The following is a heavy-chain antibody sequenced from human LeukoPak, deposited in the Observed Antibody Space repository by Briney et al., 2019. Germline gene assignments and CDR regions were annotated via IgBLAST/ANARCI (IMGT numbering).Heavy chain of an antibody. Sequence: GGSLRLSCAASGFTFSNFAMHWVRQAPGKGLEGVAVITYDGDDKFYAASVKGRFTISRDNSKNTLYLQMNSLRTEDTAVFYCGGYCSGGDCQGDFDYWGQGTLVTVSS. V-gene: IGHV3-30*04. D-gene: IGHD2-15*01. CDR1: GFTFSNFA. CDR2: ITYDGDDK. CDR3: GGYCSGGDCQGDFDY. J-gene: IGHJ4*02.